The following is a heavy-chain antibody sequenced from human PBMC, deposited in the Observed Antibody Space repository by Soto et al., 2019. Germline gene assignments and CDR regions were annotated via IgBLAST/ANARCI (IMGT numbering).Heavy chain of an antibody. CDR1: GYTFTSYY. J-gene: IGHJ6*02. D-gene: IGHD2-8*01. CDR3: ARGHYCTNGVCPKGYYYYYGMDV. CDR2: INPSGGST. Sequence: QVQLVQSGAEVKKPGASVKVSCKASGYTFTSYYMHWVRQAPGQGLEWMGIINPSGGSTSYAQKFRGRVTMTRDTSASTVYMELSSLRSEDTAVYYCARGHYCTNGVCPKGYYYYYGMDVWGQGTTVTVSS. V-gene: IGHV1-46*01.